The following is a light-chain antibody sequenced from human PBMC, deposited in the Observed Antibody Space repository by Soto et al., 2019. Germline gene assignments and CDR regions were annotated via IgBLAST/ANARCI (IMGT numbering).Light chain of an antibody. V-gene: IGKV3-15*01. J-gene: IGKJ1*01. CDR2: GAS. Sequence: EIVMTQSPPTLSVSPGERATLSCRASQSVSSNLAWYQQKPGQAPRLLIYGASTRATGIPARFSGSGSVTEFNLTISCRQSEDFAVDYCQQYNNWPRRFGQGTKVEIK. CDR3: QQYNNWPRR. CDR1: QSVSSN.